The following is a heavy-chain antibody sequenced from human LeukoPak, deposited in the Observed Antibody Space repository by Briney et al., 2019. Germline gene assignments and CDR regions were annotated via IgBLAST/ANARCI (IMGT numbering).Heavy chain of an antibody. Sequence: GGSLRLSCAASGFTFAAYGMSWVRQAPGKGLEWVSVVGDSADTTHYADSVKGRFFISRDNSKNTVHLQMNSLRAEDTAVYYCAKDSFTVVRGLGSDDGFAVWGQGTMVTVSS. CDR2: VGDSADTT. D-gene: IGHD3-10*01. CDR1: GFTFAAYG. J-gene: IGHJ3*01. V-gene: IGHV3-23*01. CDR3: AKDSFTVVRGLGSDDGFAV.